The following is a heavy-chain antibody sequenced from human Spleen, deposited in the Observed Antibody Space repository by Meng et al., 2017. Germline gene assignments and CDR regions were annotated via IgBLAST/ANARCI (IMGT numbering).Heavy chain of an antibody. D-gene: IGHD3-3*01. CDR1: GFTFSSYE. V-gene: IGHV3-48*03. CDR2: ISSSGSTI. CDR3: ASPDFWSGYSVVY. Sequence: RLSCAASGFTFSSYEMNWVRQAPGKGLEWVSYISSSGSTIYYADSVKGRFTISRDNAKNSLYLQMNSLRAEDTAVYYCASPDFWSGYSVVYWGQGTLVTVSS. J-gene: IGHJ4*02.